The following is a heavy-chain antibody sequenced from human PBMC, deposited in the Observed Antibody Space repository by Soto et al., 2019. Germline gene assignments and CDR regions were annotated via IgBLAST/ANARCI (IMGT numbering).Heavy chain of an antibody. CDR2: ISYDGSNK. CDR3: AKDLDSGTPYYYYGMDV. J-gene: IGHJ6*02. D-gene: IGHD6-19*01. CDR1: GFTFSRYG. V-gene: IGHV3-30*18. Sequence: SLRLSCAASGFTFSRYGMHLVRQAPGKGLEWVAVISYDGSNKYYADSVKGRFTISRDNSKNTLYLQMNSLRAEDTAVYYCAKDLDSGTPYYYYGMDVWGQGTTVTVSS.